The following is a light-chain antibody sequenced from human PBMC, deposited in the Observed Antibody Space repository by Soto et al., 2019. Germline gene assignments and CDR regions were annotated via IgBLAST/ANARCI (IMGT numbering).Light chain of an antibody. CDR1: QSISSW. V-gene: IGKV1-5*01. J-gene: IGKJ1*01. CDR2: DAS. CDR3: QQYNSYWT. Sequence: DIKVTQSPSTLSASVGDRVTITFRASQSISSWLAWYQQKPGKAPKLLIYDASSLESGVPSRFSGSGSGTEFTLTISSLQPDDFATYYCQQYNSYWTFGQGTKVDIK.